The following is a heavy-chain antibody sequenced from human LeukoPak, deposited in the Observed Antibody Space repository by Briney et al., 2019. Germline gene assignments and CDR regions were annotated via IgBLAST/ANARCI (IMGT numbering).Heavy chain of an antibody. V-gene: IGHV3-7*03. J-gene: IGHJ4*02. Sequence: GGSLRLSCEGSAFIFSGHWMNWVRQTPGKGLEWVASIKEDGSERQYVDSVKGRFSISKDNTKGSLFLQLNSLRAEDTAVYYCARGDAGVVTANFDYWGQGTLVTVSS. CDR1: AFIFSGHW. D-gene: IGHD2-21*02. CDR2: IKEDGSER. CDR3: ARGDAGVVTANFDY.